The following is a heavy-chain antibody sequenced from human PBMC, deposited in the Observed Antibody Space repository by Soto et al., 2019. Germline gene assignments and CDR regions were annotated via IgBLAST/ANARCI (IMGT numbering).Heavy chain of an antibody. V-gene: IGHV3-30-3*01. CDR3: ATEDRSSGRAATFYT. CDR1: GFIFNTRV. D-gene: IGHD3-22*01. Sequence: PGGSLRLSCAASGFIFNTRVIHWIRQAPGKGLEWVAGISHDATNEHYADSVKGRFTVSRDNAKNTVDVQMDTLRVDDTAVYYCATEDRSSGRAATFYTWGPRTLVTVSS. J-gene: IGHJ1*01. CDR2: ISHDATNE.